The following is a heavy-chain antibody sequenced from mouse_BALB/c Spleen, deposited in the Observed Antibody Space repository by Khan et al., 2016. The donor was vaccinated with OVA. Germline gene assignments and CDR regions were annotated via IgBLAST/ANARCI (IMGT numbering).Heavy chain of an antibody. J-gene: IGHJ3*01. CDR3: ARGGYSSFAY. CDR2: IYPGNGDT. V-gene: IGHV1-5*01. CDR1: GYSFTSYL. D-gene: IGHD1-3*01. Sequence: VQLQQSGTVLARPGASVKMSCKASGYSFTSYLIHWVNQRPGQGLDWIVDIYPGNGDTTYNQKFKDKAKLTAGTSANTAYMELSSLTNEDSAVYYCARGGYSSFAYWGQGTLVTVSA.